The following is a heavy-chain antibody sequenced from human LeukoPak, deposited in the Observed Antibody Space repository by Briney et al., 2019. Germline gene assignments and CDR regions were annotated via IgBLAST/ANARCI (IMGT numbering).Heavy chain of an antibody. D-gene: IGHD4-11*01. CDR3: AKDAQRGFDYSNSLQN. J-gene: IGHJ1*01. Sequence: GGSLRLSCAASGLTFSHYGMHWVRQTPGAGLQWVAVIWSDGSDKYYAKSVKGRFTISRDNSKNSLFLQMNSLRAEDTAVYYCAKDAQRGFDYSNSLQNWGQGIQVTVSS. CDR2: IWSDGSDK. CDR1: GLTFSHYG. V-gene: IGHV3-33*06.